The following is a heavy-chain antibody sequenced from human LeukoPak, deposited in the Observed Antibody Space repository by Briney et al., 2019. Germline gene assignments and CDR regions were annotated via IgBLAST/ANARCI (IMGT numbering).Heavy chain of an antibody. CDR1: GITFSNYT. Sequence: GGSLRLSCAASGITFSNYTMHWVRQAPGKGLVWVSRIKSDGITITYADSVKGRFTISRDNAKNTLYLQMNSLRAEDTAVYYCLRDLNWSLDQWGQGTLVTVSS. J-gene: IGHJ4*02. V-gene: IGHV3-74*01. CDR2: IKSDGITI. CDR3: LRDLNWSLDQ. D-gene: IGHD1-20*01.